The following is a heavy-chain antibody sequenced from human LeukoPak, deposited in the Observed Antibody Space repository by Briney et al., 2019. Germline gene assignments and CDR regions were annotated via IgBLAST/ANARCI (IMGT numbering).Heavy chain of an antibody. V-gene: IGHV3-30*03. D-gene: IGHD6-13*01. CDR2: ISYDGSNK. CDR1: GFTFSSYS. CDR3: ARDGPLGYSSSWYYFDY. J-gene: IGHJ4*02. Sequence: GGSLRLSCAASGFTFSSYSMNWVRQAPGKGLEWVAVISYDGSNKYYADSVKGRFTISRDNSKNTLYLQMNSLRAEDTAVYYCARDGPLGYSSSWYYFDYWGQGTLVTVSS.